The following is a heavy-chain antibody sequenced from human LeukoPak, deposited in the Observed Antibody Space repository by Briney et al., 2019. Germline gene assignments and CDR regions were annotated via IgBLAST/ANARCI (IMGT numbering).Heavy chain of an antibody. D-gene: IGHD1-26*01. Sequence: VASVKVSCKASGGTFSSYAIRWVRQAPGQGLEWMGGIIPIFGTANYAQKFQGRVTITTDESTSTAYMELSSLRSEDTAGYYCAREGPTGDIDYWGQGTLVTVSS. J-gene: IGHJ4*02. CDR3: AREGPTGDIDY. V-gene: IGHV1-69*05. CDR2: IIPIFGTA. CDR1: GGTFSSYA.